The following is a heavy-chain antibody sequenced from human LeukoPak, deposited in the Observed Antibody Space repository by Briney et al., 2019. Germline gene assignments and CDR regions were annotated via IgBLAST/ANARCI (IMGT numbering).Heavy chain of an antibody. CDR2: VHYSGST. J-gene: IGHJ4*02. D-gene: IGHD1-26*01. CDR1: GGSISSSSYY. CDR3: AREVGADRSIDY. Sequence: PSETLSLTCIVSGGSISSSSYYWGWIRQPPGKGLEWIGSVHYSGSTHYNPSLKSRVTISVDTSKKQFSLRLTSVTAADTAVYYCAREVGADRSIDYWGQGTLVTVSS. V-gene: IGHV4-39*02.